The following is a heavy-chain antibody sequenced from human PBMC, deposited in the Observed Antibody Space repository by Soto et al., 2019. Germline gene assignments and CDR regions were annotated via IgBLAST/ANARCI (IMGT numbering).Heavy chain of an antibody. Sequence: GGSLRLSCAASGFTFSSYWMHWVRQAPGKGLVWVSRINSDGSSTSYADSVKGRFTISRDNAKNTLYLQMNSLRAEDTAVYYCARDVSPQVHYYYYYYGMDVWGQGTTVTVS. CDR2: INSDGSST. J-gene: IGHJ6*02. CDR3: ARDVSPQVHYYYYYYGMDV. CDR1: GFTFSSYW. V-gene: IGHV3-74*01.